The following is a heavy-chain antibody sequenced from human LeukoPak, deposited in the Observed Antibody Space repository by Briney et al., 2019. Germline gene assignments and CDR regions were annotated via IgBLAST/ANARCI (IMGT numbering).Heavy chain of an antibody. D-gene: IGHD6-19*01. V-gene: IGHV3-30*04. J-gene: IGHJ5*02. CDR1: GFTFSRYA. CDR3: AKVGVAGGYYWFDP. Sequence: GGSLRLSCAASGFTFSRYAMHWVRQAPGKGLEWVAVISYDGTKADSVKGRFTISRDNSKNTLYLQMNSLRAEDTAVYYCAKVGVAGGYYWFDPWGQGTLVTVSS. CDR2: ISYDGT.